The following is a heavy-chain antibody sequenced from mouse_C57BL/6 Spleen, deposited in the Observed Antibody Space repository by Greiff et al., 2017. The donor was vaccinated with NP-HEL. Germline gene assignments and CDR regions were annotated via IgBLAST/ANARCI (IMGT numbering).Heavy chain of an antibody. J-gene: IGHJ1*03. CDR1: GFTFGSYA. CDR3: ARESNWDAGYFDV. CDR2: ISEGGSYT. D-gene: IGHD4-1*02. V-gene: IGHV5-4*01. Sequence: EVKLVGSGGGLVKPGGSRKLSFAASGFTFGSYAMSWVRQTPKKRLGWVATISEGGSYTYYPDNVKGRFTISRDNAKNNLYLQMSHLKSEDTAMYYCARESNWDAGYFDVWGTGTTVTVSS.